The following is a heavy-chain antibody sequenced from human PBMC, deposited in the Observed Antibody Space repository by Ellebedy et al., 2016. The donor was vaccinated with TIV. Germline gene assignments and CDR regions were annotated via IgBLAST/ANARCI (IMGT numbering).Heavy chain of an antibody. CDR2: IGGSGTPT. CDR3: ARGFRFGMDV. V-gene: IGHV3-23*01. Sequence: GESLKISCAASGFSFSSCGMTWVRQAPGKGLEWVSAIGGSGTPTNYADSVQGRFTISRDNSKNTLYLQMNSLRAEDTAVYYCARGFRFGMDVWGQGTTVTVSS. J-gene: IGHJ6*02. D-gene: IGHD3-10*01. CDR1: GFSFSSCG.